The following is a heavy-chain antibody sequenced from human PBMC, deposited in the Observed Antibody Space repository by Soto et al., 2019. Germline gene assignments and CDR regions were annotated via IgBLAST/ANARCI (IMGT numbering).Heavy chain of an antibody. D-gene: IGHD3-10*01. J-gene: IGHJ6*02. CDR3: ARLRAYGSGSYSMRYYYGMDV. Sequence: SETLSLTCAVYGGSFSGYYWSWIRQPPGKGLEWIVEINHSGSTNYNPSLKSRVTISVDTSKNQFSLKLSSVTAADTAVYYCARLRAYGSGSYSMRYYYGMDVWGQGTTVTASS. CDR1: GGSFSGYY. CDR2: INHSGST. V-gene: IGHV4-34*01.